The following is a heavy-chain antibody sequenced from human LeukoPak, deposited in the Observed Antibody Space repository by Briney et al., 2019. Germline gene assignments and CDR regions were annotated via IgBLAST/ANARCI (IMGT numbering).Heavy chain of an antibody. V-gene: IGHV4-4*07. CDR3: ARTIPRAATFDS. Sequence: PSETLSLTCSVSGDPLRRYYWSWPRQPAGKGLEWIGRIYPSGGTNYTPSVKSRVTMSVDTSKNQLSLKLSSVTAADTAVYYCARTIPRAATFDSWGQGTLVTVSS. J-gene: IGHJ4*02. CDR1: GDPLRRYY. D-gene: IGHD2-15*01. CDR2: IYPSGGT.